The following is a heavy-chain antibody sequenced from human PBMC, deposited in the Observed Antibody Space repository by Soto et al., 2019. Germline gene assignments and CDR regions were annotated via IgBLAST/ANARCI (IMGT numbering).Heavy chain of an antibody. V-gene: IGHV3-11*01. CDR2: ITSSGSTI. CDR1: GFTFSDYY. Sequence: TGGSLRLSCAASGFTFSDYYMTWIRQAPGKGLEWVSYITSSGSTIYYADSVKGRFAVSRDNTKNSLYLQMNSLRAEDTAVYYCARAQWVLDCWGQGTLVTVSS. CDR3: ARAQWVLDC. D-gene: IGHD1-26*01. J-gene: IGHJ4*02.